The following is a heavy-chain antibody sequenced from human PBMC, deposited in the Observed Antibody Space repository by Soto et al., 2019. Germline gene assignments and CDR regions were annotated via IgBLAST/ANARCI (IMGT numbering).Heavy chain of an antibody. Sequence: KPSDTLSLTFTVSGGSIDSVDYYWSWIRQPPGKGLELIGYVYYSGTNNYNPFLKSRVTLSLDKSKNQFSLKMNSVTAADTAVYYCARDVIATPNYLDXWGQGTLVT. D-gene: IGHD2-15*01. CDR2: VYYSGTN. J-gene: IGHJ4*02. CDR1: GGSIDSVDYY. CDR3: ARDVIATPNYLDX. V-gene: IGHV4-61*08.